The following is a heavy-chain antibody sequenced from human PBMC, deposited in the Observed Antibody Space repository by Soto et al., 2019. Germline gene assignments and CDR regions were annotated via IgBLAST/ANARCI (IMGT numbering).Heavy chain of an antibody. V-gene: IGHV3-23*01. Sequence: GESLKISCAASGFTFSNYAMNWVRQAPGKGLEWVSGISGSGGSTYYADSMKGRFTISRDNSKNTLYLQMNSLRAEDTAVYYCAKGNYYDSSASRFHFGNWGQGTLVPVSS. D-gene: IGHD3-22*01. CDR3: AKGNYYDSSASRFHFGN. CDR1: GFTFSNYA. J-gene: IGHJ4*02. CDR2: ISGSGGST.